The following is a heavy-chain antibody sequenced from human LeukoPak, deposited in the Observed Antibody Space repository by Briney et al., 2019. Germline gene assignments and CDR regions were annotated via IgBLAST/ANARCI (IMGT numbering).Heavy chain of an antibody. CDR2: ISGSGGST. CDR3: AKELRITMVRGLSYGMDV. V-gene: IGHV3-23*01. J-gene: IGHJ6*02. D-gene: IGHD3-10*01. CDR1: GFTFSSYA. Sequence: PGGSLRLSCAASGFTFSSYAMSWVRQAPGKGLEWVSAISGSGGSTYYADSVKGRFTISRDNSKNTLYLQMNSLRAEDTAVYYCAKELRITMVRGLSYGMDVWGQGTTVTVSS.